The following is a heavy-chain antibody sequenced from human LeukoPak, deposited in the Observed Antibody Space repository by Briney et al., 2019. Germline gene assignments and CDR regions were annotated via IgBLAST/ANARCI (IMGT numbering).Heavy chain of an antibody. CDR3: ATTSGSGSYYYGMDV. V-gene: IGHV3-23*01. CDR1: GFTFSSYA. D-gene: IGHD3-10*01. J-gene: IGHJ6*04. CDR2: ISGSGGST. Sequence: GGSLRLSCAASGFTFSSYAMSWVRQAPGKGREWVSAISGSGGSTYYADSVKGRFPISRDNSKNTLYLQMNSLRAEDTAVYYCATTSGSGSYYYGMDVWGKGTTVTVSS.